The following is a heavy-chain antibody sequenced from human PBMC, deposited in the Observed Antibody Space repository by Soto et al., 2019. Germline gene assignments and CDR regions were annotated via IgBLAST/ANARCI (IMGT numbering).Heavy chain of an antibody. Sequence: QVQLVQSGADVKKPGSSVQVSCKASGGTFSSDAISWVRQAPGQGLEWMGGIIPIFGTANYAQKFKGRATITADESTSTEYMELSSRRSADTAVYYCARVRGYDMDVWGQGTTVTVSS. J-gene: IGHJ6*02. CDR2: IIPIFGTA. CDR3: ARVRGYDMDV. CDR1: GGTFSSDA. V-gene: IGHV1-69*01.